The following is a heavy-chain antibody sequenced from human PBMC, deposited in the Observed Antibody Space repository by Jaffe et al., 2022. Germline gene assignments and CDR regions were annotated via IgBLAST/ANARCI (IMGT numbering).Heavy chain of an antibody. CDR1: GYSISSGYY. Sequence: QVQLQESGPGLVKPSETLSLTCAVSGYSISSGYYWGWIRQPPGKGLEWIGSIYHSGSTYYNPSLKSRVTISVDTSKNQFSLKLSSVTAADTAVYYCARRVAGGSGSSLNWFDPWGQGTLVTVSS. D-gene: IGHD3-10*01. CDR2: IYHSGST. V-gene: IGHV4-38-2*01. J-gene: IGHJ5*02. CDR3: ARRVAGGSGSSLNWFDP.